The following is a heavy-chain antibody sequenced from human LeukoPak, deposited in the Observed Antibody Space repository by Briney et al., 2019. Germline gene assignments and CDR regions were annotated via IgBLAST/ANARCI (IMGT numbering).Heavy chain of an antibody. CDR3: ARGGYRSSSPYYYYYYYMDV. Sequence: PSETLSLTCTVSGGSISSTNSYWGWIRQSPRTGLEWIGNIYSSGSTYYDPSLKSRVTISVDTSKNQFYLKLSSVTAADTAVYYCARGGYRSSSPYYYYYYYMDVWGKGTTVTVSS. CDR1: GGSISSTNSY. CDR2: IYSSGST. J-gene: IGHJ6*03. D-gene: IGHD6-13*01. V-gene: IGHV4-39*07.